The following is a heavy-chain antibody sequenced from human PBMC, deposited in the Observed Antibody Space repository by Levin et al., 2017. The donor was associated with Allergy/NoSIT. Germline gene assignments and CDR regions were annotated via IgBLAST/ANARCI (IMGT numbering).Heavy chain of an antibody. D-gene: IGHD6-19*01. Sequence: PSETLSLTCAVYGGSFSGYYWSWIRQPPGKGLEWIGEINHSGSTNYNPSLKSRVTISVDTSKNQFSLKLSSVTAADTAVYYCARGMTRWLIQNWFDPWGQGTLVTVSS. CDR1: GGSFSGYY. CDR3: ARGMTRWLIQNWFDP. J-gene: IGHJ5*02. V-gene: IGHV4-34*01. CDR2: INHSGST.